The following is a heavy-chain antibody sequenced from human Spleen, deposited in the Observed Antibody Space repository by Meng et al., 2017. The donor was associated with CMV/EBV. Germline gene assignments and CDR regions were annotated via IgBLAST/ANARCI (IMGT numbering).Heavy chain of an antibody. CDR1: GFSVSDYD. CDR3: ARDAQRLAARPEFDS. J-gene: IGHJ4*02. CDR2: IHPDGSQK. V-gene: IGHV3-7*01. Sequence: GGSLRLSCAAFGFSVSDYDMSWIRQAPGKGPEWVANIHPDGSQKLYVDSVKGRFTISRDNAKNSLYLQMNSLRAEDTAVYYCARDAQRLAARPEFDSWGQGTLVTVSS. D-gene: IGHD6-6*01.